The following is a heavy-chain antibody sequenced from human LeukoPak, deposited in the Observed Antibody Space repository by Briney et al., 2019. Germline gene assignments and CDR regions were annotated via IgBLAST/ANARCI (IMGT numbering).Heavy chain of an antibody. CDR2: IYYSGST. Sequence: PSETLSLTCTVSGGSISSGDYYWSWIRQPPGKGLEWIGYIYYSGSTYYNPSLKSRVTISVDTSKNQFSLKLSSVTAADTAVYYCARAPAHYYDSSGYYVGDAFDIWGQGTMVTVSS. D-gene: IGHD3-22*01. CDR1: GGSISSGDYY. V-gene: IGHV4-30-4*01. CDR3: ARAPAHYYDSSGYYVGDAFDI. J-gene: IGHJ3*02.